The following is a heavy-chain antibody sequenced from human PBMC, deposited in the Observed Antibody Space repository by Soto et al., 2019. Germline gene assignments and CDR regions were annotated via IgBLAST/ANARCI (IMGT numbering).Heavy chain of an antibody. CDR3: ARSSAYYYDSSGYYFVI. CDR2: IYYSGST. CDR1: GGSISSYY. J-gene: IGHJ4*02. V-gene: IGHV4-59*01. D-gene: IGHD3-22*01. Sequence: PSETLSLTCTVSGGSISSYYWSWIRQPPGKGLEWIGYIYYSGSTNYNPSLKSRVTISVDTSKNQFSLKLSSVTAADTAVYYCARSSAYYYDSSGYYFVIWGQGTLVTVSS.